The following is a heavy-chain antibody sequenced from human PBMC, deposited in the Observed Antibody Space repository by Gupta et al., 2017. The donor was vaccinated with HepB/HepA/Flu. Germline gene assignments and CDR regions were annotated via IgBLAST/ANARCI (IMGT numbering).Heavy chain of an antibody. CDR1: GFTFSSYA. D-gene: IGHD2-2*01. CDR3: ARAWGDIVVVPAAFYYYGMDV. J-gene: IGHJ6*02. CDR2: ISDDGSNK. V-gene: IGHV3-30-3*01. Sequence: QVQLVESGGGVVQPGRSLRLSCAASGFTFSSYAMHWVCQAPGKGLEWVAVISDDGSNKYYADSVKGRFTISRDNSKNTLYLQMNSLRAEDTAVYYCARAWGDIVVVPAAFYYYGMDVWGQGTTVTVSS.